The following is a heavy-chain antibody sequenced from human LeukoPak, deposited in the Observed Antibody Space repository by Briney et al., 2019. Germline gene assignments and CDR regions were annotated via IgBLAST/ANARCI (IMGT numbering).Heavy chain of an antibody. CDR1: GFTFSSYW. V-gene: IGHV3-7*01. CDR2: IKQDGSER. CDR3: ARRHGSGYYDTSGYPIDL. J-gene: IGHJ5*02. D-gene: IGHD3-22*01. Sequence: PGGSLRLSCAASGFTFSSYWMSWVRQAPGKGLEWVANIKQDGSERYYVDSVKGRFTISRDNAKNSLYLQMDSLRAEDAAVFYCARRHGSGYYDTSGYPIDLWGQGTLVTVSS.